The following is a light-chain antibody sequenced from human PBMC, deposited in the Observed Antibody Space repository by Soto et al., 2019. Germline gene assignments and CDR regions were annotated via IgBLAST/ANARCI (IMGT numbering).Light chain of an antibody. V-gene: IGKV1-39*01. CDR2: DPS. CDR3: QQSFSTPRFT. Sequence: IEVTQSPSSLAASLGDRVXITCRASKTIGTYVNWYRQKSGAAPELLIYDPSTLKSGVPSRFRGGASGTDFTLTISSLQLDDFATYYCQQSFSTPRFTFGPGTKVDIK. CDR1: KTIGTY. J-gene: IGKJ3*01.